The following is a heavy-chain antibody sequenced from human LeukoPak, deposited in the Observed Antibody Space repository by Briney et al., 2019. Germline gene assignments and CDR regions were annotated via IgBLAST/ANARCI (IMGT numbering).Heavy chain of an antibody. Sequence: PGGSLTLSWAAPEFTISRYGMHWVRQAPGQGLEWVAFIWSDGSNKYYGDSVKGRPTISRDDSKKTVYLHMTSLRAADTAVYYCARGIAEADTELHFVHWGQGTLVTVSS. D-gene: IGHD6-19*01. J-gene: IGHJ4*02. CDR1: EFTISRYG. CDR3: ARGIAEADTELHFVH. CDR2: IWSDGSNK. V-gene: IGHV3-33*01.